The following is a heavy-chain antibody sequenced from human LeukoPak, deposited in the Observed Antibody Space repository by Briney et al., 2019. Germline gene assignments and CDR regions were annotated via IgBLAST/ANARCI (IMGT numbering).Heavy chain of an antibody. V-gene: IGHV3-33*01. CDR3: ARDGYGDYSFDS. CDR1: GFTFSYHG. CDR2: IWNGRSYK. Sequence: QPGGSLRLSCAASGFTFSYHGMHWVRQAPGKGLEWVAVIWNGRSYKYNADTVKGRFTISRDNSKNTVYLQMISLRAEDTAVYYCARDGYGDYSFDSWGQGTLVTVSS. J-gene: IGHJ4*02. D-gene: IGHD4-17*01.